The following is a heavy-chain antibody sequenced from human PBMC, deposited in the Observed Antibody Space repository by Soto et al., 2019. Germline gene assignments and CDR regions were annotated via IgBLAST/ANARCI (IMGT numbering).Heavy chain of an antibody. CDR2: ISGSGGST. D-gene: IGHD3-3*01. CDR1: GFTFSSYA. J-gene: IGHJ4*02. V-gene: IGHV3-23*01. CDR3: AKGDYDLWSGYFPVDY. Sequence: GGSLRLSCAASGFTFSSYAMSWVRQAPGKGLEWVSAISGSGGSTHYADSVKGRFTISRDNSKNTLYLQMNSLRAEDTAVYYCAKGDYDLWSGYFPVDYWGQGTLDTVSS.